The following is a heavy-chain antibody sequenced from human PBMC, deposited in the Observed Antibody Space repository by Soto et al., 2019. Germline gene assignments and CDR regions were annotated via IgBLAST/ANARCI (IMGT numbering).Heavy chain of an antibody. V-gene: IGHV3-30*18. D-gene: IGHD5-12*01. J-gene: IGHJ3*02. CDR2: ISYDGSNK. CDR3: AKGQGYNWDAFDI. Sequence: AGGSLRLSCAASGFTFSSYGMHWVRQAPGKGLEWVAVISYDGSNKYYADSVKGRFTISRDNSKNTLYLQMNSLRAEDTAVYYCAKGQGYNWDAFDIWGQGTMVTVSS. CDR1: GFTFSSYG.